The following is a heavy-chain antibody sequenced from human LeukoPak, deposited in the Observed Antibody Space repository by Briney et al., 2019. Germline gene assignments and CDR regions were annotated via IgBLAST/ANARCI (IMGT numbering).Heavy chain of an antibody. V-gene: IGHV4-4*02. Sequence: SETLSLTCAVSGGSISSSNWWSWVRQPPGKGLEWIGEINHSGSTNYNPSLKSRVTISVDTSKNQFSLKLSSVTAADTAVYYCARGWSDGYYYDSSGFDYWGQGTLVTVSS. CDR1: GGSISSSNW. CDR2: INHSGST. D-gene: IGHD3-22*01. CDR3: ARGWSDGYYYDSSGFDY. J-gene: IGHJ4*02.